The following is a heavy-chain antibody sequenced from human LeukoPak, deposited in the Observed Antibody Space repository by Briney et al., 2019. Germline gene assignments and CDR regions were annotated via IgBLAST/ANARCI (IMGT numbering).Heavy chain of an antibody. CDR2: INTASGYT. D-gene: IGHD6-19*01. J-gene: IGHJ5*02. V-gene: IGHV1-3*04. CDR3: ARVNTPLQVAVAVPLDT. CDR1: GYTFTNYG. Sequence: ASVKVSCKAVGYTFTNYGIHWLRQAPGKRLEWMGWINTASGYTKYSDNYQGRVTFTRDTSATTVYMDLRSLRSEDTALYFCARVNTPLQVAVAVPLDTWGQGTLVTVSS.